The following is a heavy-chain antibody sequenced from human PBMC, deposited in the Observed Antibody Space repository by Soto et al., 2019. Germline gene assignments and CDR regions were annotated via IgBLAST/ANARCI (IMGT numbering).Heavy chain of an antibody. J-gene: IGHJ4*02. D-gene: IGHD3-3*01. CDR3: ARGGWRQIDY. CDR2: IYYSGST. V-gene: IGHV4-59*08. Sequence: QVQLQESGPGLVKPSETLSLTCSVSGGSIGSYYWSWIRQPPGKGLEWIGYIYYSGSTNYNPSLKSRVTISVATSNTQFSLKLSSVTAADTAVYYCARGGWRQIDYWGQGTLVTVSS. CDR1: GGSIGSYY.